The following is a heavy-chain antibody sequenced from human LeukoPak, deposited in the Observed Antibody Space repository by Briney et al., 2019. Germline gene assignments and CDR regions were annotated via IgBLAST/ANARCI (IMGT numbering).Heavy chain of an antibody. CDR2: GINT. CDR3: AKISRPFSSDDSSGYYDY. V-gene: IGHV3-30-3*02. D-gene: IGHD3-22*01. J-gene: IGHJ4*02. Sequence: GINTYYADSGKGGFTISRDNSKNTLYLQMNSLRAEDTAVYYCAKISRPFSSDDSSGYYDYWGQGTLVTVSS.